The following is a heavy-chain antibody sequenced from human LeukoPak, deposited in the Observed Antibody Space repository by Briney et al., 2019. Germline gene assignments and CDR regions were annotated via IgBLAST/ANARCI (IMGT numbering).Heavy chain of an antibody. CDR3: ARMEIQLWTFDY. V-gene: IGHV4-39*01. CDR1: GGSISSSRYY. J-gene: IGHJ4*02. D-gene: IGHD5-18*01. Sequence: SETLSLTCTVSGGSISSSRYYWGWIRQPPGKGLEWIGSIYYSGSTYYNPSLKSRVTISVDTSKNQFSLKLSSVTAADTAVYYCARMEIQLWTFDYWGQGTLVTVSS. CDR2: IYYSGST.